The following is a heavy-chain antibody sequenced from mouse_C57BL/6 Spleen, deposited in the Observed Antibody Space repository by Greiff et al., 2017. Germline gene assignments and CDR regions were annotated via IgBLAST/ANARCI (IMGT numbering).Heavy chain of an antibody. CDR2: IDPSDSYT. Sequence: QVQLQQPGGELVRPGTSVKLSYKASGYTFTSYWMHWVKQRPGQGLEWIGVIDPSDSYTNYNQKFKGKATLTVDTSSSTAYMQLSSLTSEDSAVYYCARHLRNAMDYWGQGTSVTVSS. CDR3: ARHLRNAMDY. CDR1: GYTFTSYW. D-gene: IGHD1-1*01. V-gene: IGHV1-59*01. J-gene: IGHJ4*01.